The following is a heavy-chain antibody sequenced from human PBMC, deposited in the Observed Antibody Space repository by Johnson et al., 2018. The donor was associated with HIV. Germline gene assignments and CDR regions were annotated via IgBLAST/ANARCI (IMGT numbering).Heavy chain of an antibody. V-gene: IGHV3-11*04. J-gene: IGHJ3*02. CDR1: GFTFSDYY. D-gene: IGHD3-9*01. CDR3: ESEGVAVRYVDDAFDI. Sequence: QVQLVESGGGVVQPGRSLRLSCAASGFTFSDYYMSWIRQAPGKGLEWLSFISSSGDIIRYADSVKGRFTISRDNAKNSLNLQMNSLRDEDTAVYYCESEGVAVRYVDDAFDIWGQGTMVTVSS. CDR2: ISSSGDII.